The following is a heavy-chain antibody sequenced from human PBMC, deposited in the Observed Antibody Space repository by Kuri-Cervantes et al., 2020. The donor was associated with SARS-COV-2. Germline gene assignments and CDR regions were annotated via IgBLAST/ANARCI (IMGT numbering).Heavy chain of an antibody. J-gene: IGHJ2*01. CDR3: ARRTVGHFDL. Sequence: SETLSLTCTVSGGSISSYYWSWIRQPPGKGLEWIGYIYYSGSTNYNPSLKSRVTISVDTSKSQFSLKLSSVTAADTAVYYCARRTVGHFDLWGRGTLVTVSS. CDR1: GGSISSYY. V-gene: IGHV4-59*08. D-gene: IGHD3-16*01. CDR2: IYYSGST.